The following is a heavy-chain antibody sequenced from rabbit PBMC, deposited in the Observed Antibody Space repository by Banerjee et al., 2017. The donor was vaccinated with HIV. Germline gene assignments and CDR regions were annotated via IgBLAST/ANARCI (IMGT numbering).Heavy chain of an antibody. J-gene: IGHJ4*01. CDR2: IYTGSSGST. CDR3: ARTMPIYSDDGAGYIYAPYFNL. V-gene: IGHV1S45*01. CDR1: GFSFSSSYY. D-gene: IGHD6-1*01. Sequence: QEQLEESGGDLVKPEGSLTLTCTASGFSFSSSYYMCWVRQAPGKGLEWIACIYTGSSGSTYYASWAKGPFTISKTSSTTVTLQMTSLTAADTATYFCARTMPIYSDDGAGYIYAPYFNLWGQGTLVTVS.